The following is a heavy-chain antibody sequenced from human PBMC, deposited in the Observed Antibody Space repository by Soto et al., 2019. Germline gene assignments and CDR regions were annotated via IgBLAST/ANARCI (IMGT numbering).Heavy chain of an antibody. CDR1: GFTFSSYA. V-gene: IGHV3-23*01. J-gene: IGHJ6*02. CDR2: ISGSGGST. D-gene: IGHD6-19*01. CDR3: AKGLGAVAGDYYGMDV. Sequence: GGSLRLSCAASGFTFSSYAMSWVRQAPGKGLEWVSAISGSGGSTYYADPVKGRFTISRDNSKNTLYLQMNSLRAEDTAVYYCAKGLGAVAGDYYGMDVWGQGTTVTVSS.